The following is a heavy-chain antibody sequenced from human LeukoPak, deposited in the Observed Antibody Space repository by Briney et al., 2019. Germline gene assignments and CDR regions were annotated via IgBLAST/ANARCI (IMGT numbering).Heavy chain of an antibody. J-gene: IGHJ4*02. Sequence: GGSLRLSCAASGFTFSSYWMSWVRQAPGKGLEWVANIKQDGSEKYYVDSVKGRFTISRDNAKNSLYLQMNSLRAEDTAVYYCARDPHYYDSSGFLYYFDYWGQGTLVTVSS. CDR2: IKQDGSEK. CDR1: GFTFSSYW. D-gene: IGHD3-22*01. V-gene: IGHV3-7*01. CDR3: ARDPHYYDSSGFLYYFDY.